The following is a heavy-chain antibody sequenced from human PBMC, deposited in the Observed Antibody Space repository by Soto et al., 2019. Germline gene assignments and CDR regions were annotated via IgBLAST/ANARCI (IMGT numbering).Heavy chain of an antibody. Sequence: SETLSLTCTVSGGSVSSGSYYWSWIRQPPGKGLEWIGYIYYSGSTNYNPSLKSRVTISVDTSKNQFSLKLSSVTAADTAVYYCARDRGTTVTYYYYGMDVWGQGTTVTVSS. V-gene: IGHV4-61*01. CDR1: GGSVSSGSYY. J-gene: IGHJ6*02. D-gene: IGHD4-17*01. CDR3: ARDRGTTVTYYYYGMDV. CDR2: IYYSGST.